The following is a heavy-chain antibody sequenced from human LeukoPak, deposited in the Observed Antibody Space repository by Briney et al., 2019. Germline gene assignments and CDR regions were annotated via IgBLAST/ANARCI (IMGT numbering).Heavy chain of an antibody. D-gene: IGHD5-12*01. J-gene: IGHJ4*02. CDR3: ARVSGGGYALRY. CDR2: IYSVGET. V-gene: IGHV3-66*01. CDR1: GFTVSSNY. Sequence: PGGSLRLSCAASGFTVSSNYMRWVRQALGKGGEWVSFIYSVGETYNADSVKGRFTISRDDSENMLWLQMNSMRGEDTAVYYCARVSGGGYALRYWGQGTLVTVSS.